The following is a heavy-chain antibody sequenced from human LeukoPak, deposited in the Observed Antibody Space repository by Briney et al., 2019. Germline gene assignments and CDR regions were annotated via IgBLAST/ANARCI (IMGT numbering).Heavy chain of an antibody. Sequence: SETLSLTCAVSGYSISSGYYWGWIRQPPGKGLEWIGSIYHSGSTYYNLSLKSRVTISVDTSTNEFSLKLRSVTAADTAVYFCARFDYYYDSSGYYEKYYFDYWGQGTLVTVSS. CDR2: IYHSGST. CDR3: ARFDYYYDSSGYYEKYYFDY. CDR1: GYSISSGYY. V-gene: IGHV4-38-2*01. J-gene: IGHJ4*02. D-gene: IGHD3-22*01.